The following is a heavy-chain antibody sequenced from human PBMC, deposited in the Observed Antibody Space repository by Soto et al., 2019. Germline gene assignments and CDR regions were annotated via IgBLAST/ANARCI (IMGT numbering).Heavy chain of an antibody. V-gene: IGHV3-23*01. CDR3: AKNPDIYIVVVVAAHGWWFDP. CDR2: ISGSGGST. D-gene: IGHD2-15*01. J-gene: IGHJ5*02. Sequence: GGSLRLSCAASGFTFSSYAMSWVRQAPGKGLEWVSAISGSGGSTYYADSVKGRFTISRDNSKNTLYLQMNSLRAEDTAVYYCAKNPDIYIVVVVAAHGWWFDPWGQGTLVTVS. CDR1: GFTFSSYA.